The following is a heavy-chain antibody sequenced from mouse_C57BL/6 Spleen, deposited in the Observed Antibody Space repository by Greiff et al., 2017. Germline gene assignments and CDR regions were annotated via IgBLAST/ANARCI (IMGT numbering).Heavy chain of an antibody. CDR3: ARKECYDGYYGSYAMDY. D-gene: IGHD2-3*01. CDR1: GFSLTSYG. CDR2: IWSGGST. Sequence: VQLQQSGPGLVQPSQSLSITCTVSGFSLTSYGVHWVRQSPGKGLEWLGVIWSGGSTDYNAAFISRLSISKDNSKSQVFFKMNSMQADDTAIYYWARKECYDGYYGSYAMDYWGQGTSVTVSS. V-gene: IGHV2-2*01. J-gene: IGHJ4*01.